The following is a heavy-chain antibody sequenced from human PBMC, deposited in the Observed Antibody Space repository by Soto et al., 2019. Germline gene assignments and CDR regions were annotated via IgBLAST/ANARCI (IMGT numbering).Heavy chain of an antibody. CDR1: GYTFTGYY. CDR3: AKGGAIVAAGTRVYLYNAMDV. J-gene: IGHJ6*02. CDR2: INPNSGDT. Sequence: ASVKVSCKASGYTFTGYYVHWVRQAPGQGLEWMGWINPNSGDTYLAQRFQGRVTMNRDTSIGTAYMELRGLTSDDTAEYYCAKGGAIVAAGTRVYLYNAMDVWGQGTRVTGSS. V-gene: IGHV1-2*02. D-gene: IGHD1-26*01.